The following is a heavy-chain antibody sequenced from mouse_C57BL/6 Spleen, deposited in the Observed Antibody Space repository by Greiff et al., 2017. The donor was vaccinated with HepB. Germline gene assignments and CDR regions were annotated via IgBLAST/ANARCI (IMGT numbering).Heavy chain of an antibody. D-gene: IGHD1-1*01. CDR2: IDPETGGT. V-gene: IGHV1-15*01. J-gene: IGHJ4*01. Sequence: QVQLKESGAELVRPGASVTLSCKASGYTFTDYEMHWVKQTPVHGLEWIGAIDPETGGTAYNQKFKGKAILTADKSSSTAYMELRSLTSEDSAVYYCTRGVYYEAMDYWGQGTSVTVSS. CDR1: GYTFTDYE. CDR3: TRGVYYEAMDY.